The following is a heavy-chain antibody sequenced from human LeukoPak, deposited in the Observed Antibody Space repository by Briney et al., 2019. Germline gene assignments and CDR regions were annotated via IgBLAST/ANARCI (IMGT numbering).Heavy chain of an antibody. CDR3: ARADWGSCDY. J-gene: IGHJ4*02. CDR1: GFTFSNYR. D-gene: IGHD7-27*01. Sequence: GGSLRLSCAASGFTFSNYRMSWVRQAPGKGLEWVANINQGGSEKYYMDSVRGRFIISRDNAKNSLYLQMNSLRAEDTAVYYCARADWGSCDYWGQGTLVTVSS. V-gene: IGHV3-7*01. CDR2: INQGGSEK.